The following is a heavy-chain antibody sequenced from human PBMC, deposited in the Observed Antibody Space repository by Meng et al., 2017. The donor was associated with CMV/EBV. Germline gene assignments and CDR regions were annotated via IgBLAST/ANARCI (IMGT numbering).Heavy chain of an antibody. CDR2: ISAYNGNT. CDR1: GYTFTSYG. D-gene: IGHD4-17*01. J-gene: IGHJ4*02. V-gene: IGHV1-18*01. CDR3: ARDGQRTTLTPFDY. Sequence: ASVKVSCKASGYTFTSYGISWVRQAPGQGLEWMGWISAYNGNTNYADSVKGRFTISRDNAKNTLYLQMNSLRAEDTAVYYCARDGQRTTLTPFDYWGQGTLVTVSS.